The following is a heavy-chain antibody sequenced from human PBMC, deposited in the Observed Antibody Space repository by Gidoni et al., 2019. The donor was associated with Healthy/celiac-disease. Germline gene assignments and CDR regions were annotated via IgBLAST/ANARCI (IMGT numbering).Heavy chain of an antibody. CDR2: INHSGST. D-gene: IGHD3-22*01. CDR3: ARVGEYYGSSGDYRRTKYFQH. V-gene: IGHV4-34*01. CDR1: GGSFSGYY. J-gene: IGHJ1*01. Sequence: QVQLQRWGAGLLKPSETLSLTCAVYGGSFSGYYWSWIRQPPGKGLEWIGEINHSGSTNYNPSLKSRVTISVDTSKNQFSLKLSSVTAADTAVYYCARVGEYYGSSGDYRRTKYFQHWGQGTLVTVSS.